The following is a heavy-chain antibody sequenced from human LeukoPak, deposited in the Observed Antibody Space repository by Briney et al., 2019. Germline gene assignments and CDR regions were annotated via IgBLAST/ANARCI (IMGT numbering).Heavy chain of an antibody. CDR2: ISSSGSTI. D-gene: IGHD3-22*01. CDR1: GFTFSDYY. CDR3: AKPAERVVIITGNDY. J-gene: IGHJ4*02. V-gene: IGHV3-11*01. Sequence: GGSLRLSCAASGFTFSDYYMSWIRQAPGKGLEWVSYISSSGSTIYYADSVKGRFTISRDNSKNTLYLQMNSLRAEDTAVYYCAKPAERVVIITGNDYWGQGTLVTVSS.